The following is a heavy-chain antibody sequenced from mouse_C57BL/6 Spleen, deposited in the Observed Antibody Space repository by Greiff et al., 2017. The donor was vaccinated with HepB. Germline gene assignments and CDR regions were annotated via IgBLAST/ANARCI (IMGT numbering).Heavy chain of an antibody. CDR3: AREGPATGYFDV. V-gene: IGHV1-18*01. Sequence: DVQLQESGPELVKPGASVKIPCKASGYTFTDYNMDWVKQSHGKSLEWIGDINPNNGGTIYNQKFKGKATLTVDKSSSTAYMELRSLTSEDTAVYYCAREGPATGYFDVWGTGTTVTVSS. D-gene: IGHD1-2*01. CDR2: INPNNGGT. CDR1: GYTFTDYN. J-gene: IGHJ1*03.